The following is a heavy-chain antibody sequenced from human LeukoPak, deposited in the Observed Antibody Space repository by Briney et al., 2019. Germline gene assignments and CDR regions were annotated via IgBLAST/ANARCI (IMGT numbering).Heavy chain of an antibody. D-gene: IGHD6-6*01. CDR1: GFTFSSYA. V-gene: IGHV3-30*04. J-gene: IGHJ5*01. Sequence: PGGPLRLSYAASGFTFSSYAMHWVRQAPGKGLEWVALMSYHGSNIQYADSVKGRFTISRDNSKNTLYLQMNSLRAEDTAVYYCARGSHRIEYSSSVAFDSWGQGTLVTVSS. CDR2: MSYHGSNI. CDR3: ARGSHRIEYSSSVAFDS.